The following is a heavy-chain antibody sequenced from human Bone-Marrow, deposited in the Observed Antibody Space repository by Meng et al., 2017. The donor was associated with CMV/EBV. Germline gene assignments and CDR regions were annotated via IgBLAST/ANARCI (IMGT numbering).Heavy chain of an antibody. CDR2: INPSGGTT. V-gene: IGHV1-46*01. J-gene: IGHJ4*02. CDR1: GYTFTNYY. Sequence: ASVKVSCKASGYTFTNYYIHWVRQAPGQGLEWMGIINPSGGTTTYAQRFKGRVTMTRDTSPSTVYMELSSLISEDTAVYYCATELDSSGWTPPGYWGQGTLVTVSS. D-gene: IGHD6-19*01. CDR3: ATELDSSGWTPPGY.